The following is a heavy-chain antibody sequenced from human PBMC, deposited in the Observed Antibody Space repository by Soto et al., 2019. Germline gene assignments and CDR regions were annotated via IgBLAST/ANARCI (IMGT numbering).Heavy chain of an antibody. Sequence: PVWSLRLSCSSSWFTFSGSAMHLVLHTSFKGLEWVGRIRSKANSYATAYAASVKGRFTISRDDSKNTAYLQMNSLKTEDTAVYYCTSLPLSGPYYFDYWGQGTLVTSPQ. J-gene: IGHJ4*02. V-gene: IGHV3-73*01. CDR3: TSLPLSGPYYFDY. CDR1: WFTFSGSA. D-gene: IGHD6-19*01. CDR2: IRSKANSYAT.